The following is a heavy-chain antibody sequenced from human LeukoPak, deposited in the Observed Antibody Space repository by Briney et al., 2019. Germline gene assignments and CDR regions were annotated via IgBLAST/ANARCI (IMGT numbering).Heavy chain of an antibody. V-gene: IGHV4-38-2*02. CDR1: GDSISSGDYY. D-gene: IGHD3-3*01. CDR3: ARAPNYDFWSGYLDY. CDR2: IYHSGST. Sequence: KPSETLSLTCTVSGDSISSGDYYWSWSRQPPGKGLAWIGNIYHSGSTYYNPSLKSRVIISVDTSKNHFSLKLSSVTAADTAVYSCARAPNYDFWSGYLDYWGQGTLVTVSS. J-gene: IGHJ4*02.